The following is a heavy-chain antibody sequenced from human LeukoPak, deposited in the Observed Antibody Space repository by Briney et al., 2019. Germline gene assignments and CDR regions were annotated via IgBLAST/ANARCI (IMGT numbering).Heavy chain of an antibody. J-gene: IGHJ4*02. CDR1: GFTFSRYY. Sequence: GGSPRLSCAASGFTFSRYYMVWVRQAPGKGLEWVAHMNEDGSETQYVDSVKGRFTMSRDNVKSSLFLQMSGLGVEDTAVYYCARDQGYCSGGTCYTVLDYWGQGTLVTVSS. CDR3: ARDQGYCSGGTCYTVLDY. CDR2: MNEDGSET. D-gene: IGHD2-15*01. V-gene: IGHV3-7*01.